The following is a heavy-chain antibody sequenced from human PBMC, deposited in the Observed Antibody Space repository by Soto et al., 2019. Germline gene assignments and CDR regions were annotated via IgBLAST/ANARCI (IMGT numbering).Heavy chain of an antibody. CDR1: GYSFTSHW. CDR2: IYPGDSDT. CDR3: ERNPSPPYRFTYGDF. D-gene: IGHD1-1*01. J-gene: IGHJ4*02. V-gene: IGHV5-51*01. Sequence: GESLKISCNGSGYSFTSHWIGWVRQMPGKGLEWMGLIYPGDSDTRYSPSFQGQVTISADQSRTTAYLQWSSLKASDSAIYYCERNPSPPYRFTYGDFWGQGTRVTVYS.